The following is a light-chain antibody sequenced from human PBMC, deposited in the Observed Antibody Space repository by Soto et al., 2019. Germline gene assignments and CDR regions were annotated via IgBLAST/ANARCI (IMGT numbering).Light chain of an antibody. CDR3: QQLNTHPYT. CDR1: QGISSF. CDR2: AAS. V-gene: IGKV1-9*01. J-gene: IGKJ2*01. Sequence: IQLTQSPSFLSAAVGDRVTLTCRASQGISSFLAWYQQKPGKAPKLLISAASTLQSGVPSRLSGSGSGTEFTLTISSLQTEDFATYYCQQLNTHPYTFGQGTKVDIK.